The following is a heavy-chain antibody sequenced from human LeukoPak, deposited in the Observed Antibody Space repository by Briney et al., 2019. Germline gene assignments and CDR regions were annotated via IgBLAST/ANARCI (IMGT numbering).Heavy chain of an antibody. V-gene: IGHV1-24*01. CDR3: ATAPYCSSTSCPYNWFDP. CDR2: FDPEDGET. D-gene: IGHD2-2*01. CDR1: GYTLTELS. Sequence: ASVKVSCKVSGYTLTELSMHWVRQAPGKGLEWMGGFDPEDGETIYAQKFQGRVTMTEDTSTDTAYMELSSLRSEDTAVYYCATAPYCSSTSCPYNWFDPWGQGTLVTVSS. J-gene: IGHJ5*02.